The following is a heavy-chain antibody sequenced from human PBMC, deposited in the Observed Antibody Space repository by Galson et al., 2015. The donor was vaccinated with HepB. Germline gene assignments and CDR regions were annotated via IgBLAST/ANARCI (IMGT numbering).Heavy chain of an antibody. J-gene: IGHJ6*02. D-gene: IGHD6-13*01. CDR1: GFTFSRHD. V-gene: IGHV3-13*05. CDR2: IGTAGDP. Sequence: SLRLSCAASGFTFSRHDMHWVRQATGKGLEWVSAIGTAGDPYYPGSVEGRFTISRENGKNSLYLQMNSLRAGDTAVYYCARGAYSSSQFYYYGLDVWGQGTTVTVSS. CDR3: ARGAYSSSQFYYYGLDV.